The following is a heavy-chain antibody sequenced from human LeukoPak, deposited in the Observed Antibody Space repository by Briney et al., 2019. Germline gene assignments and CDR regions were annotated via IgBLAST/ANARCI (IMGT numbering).Heavy chain of an antibody. CDR2: ISGSGGST. J-gene: IGHJ4*02. CDR1: GFTFSSYA. V-gene: IGHV3-23*01. Sequence: SGGSLRLSCTASGFTFSSYAMSWVRQAPGKGLEWVSAISGSGGSTYYADSVKGRFTISRDNSKNTLYLQMNNLRAEDTAVYYCTKGYRSSAGYYFDYWGQGTLVTVSS. D-gene: IGHD6-6*01. CDR3: TKGYRSSAGYYFDY.